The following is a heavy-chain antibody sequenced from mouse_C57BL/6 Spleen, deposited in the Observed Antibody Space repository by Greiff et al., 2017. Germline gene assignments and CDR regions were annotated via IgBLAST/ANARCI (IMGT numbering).Heavy chain of an antibody. CDR1: GFTFSDYY. D-gene: IGHD1-1*01. J-gene: IGHJ2*01. Sequence: EVKLVESEGGLVQPGSSMKLSCTASGFTFSDYYMAWVRQVPEKGLEWVANINYDGSSTYYLDSLKSRFIISRDNANNILYLQMSSLKSEDTATYYWARDPYYYGSSLYYFDYWGQGTTLTVSS. CDR3: ARDPYYYGSSLYYFDY. CDR2: INYDGSST. V-gene: IGHV5-16*01.